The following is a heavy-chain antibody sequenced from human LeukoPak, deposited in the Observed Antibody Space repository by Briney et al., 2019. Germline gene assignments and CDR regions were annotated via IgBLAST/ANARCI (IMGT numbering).Heavy chain of an antibody. CDR1: GITFSRSW. J-gene: IGHJ4*02. CDR2: IMEDGGEI. V-gene: IGHV3-7*04. Sequence: GGSLRLSCAASGITFSRSWMSWVRQAPGKGLEWVAFIMEDGGEIYYVDSVKGRFTISRDNAENSLCLQMNSLRAEDTAVYYCARDRGGRSGLDDWGQGTLVTVSS. D-gene: IGHD2-15*01. CDR3: ARDRGGRSGLDD.